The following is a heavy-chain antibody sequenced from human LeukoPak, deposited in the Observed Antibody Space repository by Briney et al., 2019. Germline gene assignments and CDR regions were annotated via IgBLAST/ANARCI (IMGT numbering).Heavy chain of an antibody. V-gene: IGHV4-59*08. J-gene: IGHJ4*02. Sequence: SSETLSLTCTVYGGSISSYYWSWIRQPPGKGLEWIGYIYYSGSTNYNPSLKSRVTISVDASKNQFSLNLTSVTAADTAVYYCASAYFRGVLDYWGQGTLVTVSS. CDR3: ASAYFRGVLDY. CDR2: IYYSGST. D-gene: IGHD3-10*01. CDR1: GGSISSYY.